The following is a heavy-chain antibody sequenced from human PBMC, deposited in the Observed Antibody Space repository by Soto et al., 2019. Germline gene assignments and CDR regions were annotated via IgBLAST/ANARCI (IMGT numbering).Heavy chain of an antibody. V-gene: IGHV1-69*01. D-gene: IGHD3-10*01. J-gene: IGHJ3*02. Sequence: QVPLVQSGAEVKKPGSSVKVPCKANGGTFSSYVVSWVRQAPGRGLEWMGQIIPIFGTPKYAQKFQGRVTITADESTRTAYMEMSSLTLEDTAVYFCAGYYYGSGSYEACGGDCGGFDIWGQGTRVTVSS. CDR3: AGYYYGSGSYEACGGDCGGFDI. CDR1: GGTFSSYV. CDR2: IIPIFGTP.